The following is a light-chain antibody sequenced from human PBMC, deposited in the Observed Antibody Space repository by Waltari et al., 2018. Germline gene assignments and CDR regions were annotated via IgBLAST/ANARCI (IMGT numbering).Light chain of an antibody. CDR1: QSVSSKY. CDR2: GAS. V-gene: IGKV3-20*01. J-gene: IGKJ1*01. CDR3: QQYGSSPLT. Sequence: VVLTQSPGTLSLSLGERVTLSCRASQSVSSKYLACYQQKPGQAPRLLSYGASSRATGIPERFSGSGSGTDFTLTISRLEPEDFAVYYCQQYGSSPLTFGQGTKVEIK.